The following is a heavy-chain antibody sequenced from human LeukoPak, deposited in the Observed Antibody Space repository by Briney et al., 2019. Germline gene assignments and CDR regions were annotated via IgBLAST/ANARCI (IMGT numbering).Heavy chain of an antibody. CDR1: GGSISSGGYY. Sequence: KPSETLSLTYTVSGGSISSGGYYWSWIRQHPGKGLEWIGYIYYSGSTYYNPSLKSRVTISVGTSKNQFSLKLSSVTAADTAVYYCARGVKYAQYSSSYWFDPWGQGTLVTVSS. V-gene: IGHV4-31*03. CDR3: ARGVKYAQYSSSYWFDP. D-gene: IGHD6-13*01. CDR2: IYYSGST. J-gene: IGHJ5*02.